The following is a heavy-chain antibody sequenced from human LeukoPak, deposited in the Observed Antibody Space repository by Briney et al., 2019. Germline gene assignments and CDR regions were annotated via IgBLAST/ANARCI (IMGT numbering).Heavy chain of an antibody. J-gene: IGHJ3*02. CDR2: XXYSGST. Sequence: SETLSLTCTVSGGSISSYYWSWIRQPPGKGLXXXXXXXYSGSTNYNPSLKSRVTISVDTSKNQFSLKLSSVTAADTAVYYCATATLDCSSTSCYDAFDIWGQGTMVTVSS. CDR1: GGSISSYY. V-gene: IGHV4-59*01. CDR3: ATATLDCSSTSCYDAFDI. D-gene: IGHD2-2*01.